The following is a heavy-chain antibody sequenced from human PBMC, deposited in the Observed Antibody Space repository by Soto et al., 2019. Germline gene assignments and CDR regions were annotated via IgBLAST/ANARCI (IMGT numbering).Heavy chain of an antibody. D-gene: IGHD1-26*01. V-gene: IGHV3-9*01. CDR1: GFTFDDYA. CDR3: AKDILTGDLLGEAFDV. J-gene: IGHJ3*01. Sequence: EVQLVESGGGLVQPGRSLRLSCTASGFTFDDYAMHWVRHAPGRGLEWVASISWNCGSTGYADSVKGRFTISRDNAQNSLHLQMNSLTPEDTALYYCAKDILTGDLLGEAFDVWGRGTLVTVSS. CDR2: ISWNCGST.